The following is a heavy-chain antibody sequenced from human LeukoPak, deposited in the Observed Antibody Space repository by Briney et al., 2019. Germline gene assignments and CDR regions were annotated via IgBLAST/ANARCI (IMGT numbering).Heavy chain of an antibody. CDR1: GYTFTGYF. J-gene: IGHJ4*02. D-gene: IGHD4/OR15-4a*01. CDR2: INPNSGGT. Sequence: GASVKVSCKASGYTFTGYFIHWVRQAPGQGLEYMGWINPNSGGTGYAQKFQGRVTMTRDTSISTAYLEMSGLTSDDTAAYYCARTSLGAPFDYWGQGTLVTVSS. V-gene: IGHV1-2*02. CDR3: ARTSLGAPFDY.